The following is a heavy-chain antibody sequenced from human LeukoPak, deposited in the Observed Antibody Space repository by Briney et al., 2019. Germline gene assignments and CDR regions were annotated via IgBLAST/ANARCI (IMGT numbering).Heavy chain of an antibody. CDR3: ARARSIDY. CDR2: ISYDGSNK. V-gene: IGHV3-30-3*01. D-gene: IGHD1-14*01. CDR1: GFTFSSYA. J-gene: IGHJ4*02. Sequence: LGGSLRLSCAASGFTFSSYAMHWVRQAPGKGLEWVAVISYDGSNKYYADSVKGRFTISRDNSKNTLYLQMNSLRAEDTAVYYCARARSIDYWGQGTLVTVSS.